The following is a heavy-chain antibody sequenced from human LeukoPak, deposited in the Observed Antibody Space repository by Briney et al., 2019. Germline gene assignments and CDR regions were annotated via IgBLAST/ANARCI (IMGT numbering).Heavy chain of an antibody. CDR2: INHSGST. CDR1: GGSFSGYY. J-gene: IGHJ1*01. D-gene: IGHD3-3*01. Sequence: SETLSLTCAVYGGSFSGYYWSWIRQPPGKGLEWIGEINHSGSTNYNPSLKSRVTISVDTSKNQFSLKLSSVTAADTAVYYCARRSSYSYFQHWGQGTLVTVSS. CDR3: ARRSSYSYFQH. V-gene: IGHV4-34*01.